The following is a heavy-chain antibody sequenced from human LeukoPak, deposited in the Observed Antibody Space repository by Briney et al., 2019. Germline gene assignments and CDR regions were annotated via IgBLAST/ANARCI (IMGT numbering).Heavy chain of an antibody. V-gene: IGHV1-46*01. CDR1: GYTFTSYY. Sequence: ASVKVSCKASGYTFTSYYIHWVRHAPGQGLEWMGIINPSGGSTSYAQKFQGRVTMTRDTSTSTVYMELSSLRSEDTAVYYCAAGLGESSGYYYVFGLSWGQGTLVTVSS. CDR2: INPSGGST. D-gene: IGHD3-22*01. J-gene: IGHJ5*02. CDR3: AAGLGESSGYYYVFGLS.